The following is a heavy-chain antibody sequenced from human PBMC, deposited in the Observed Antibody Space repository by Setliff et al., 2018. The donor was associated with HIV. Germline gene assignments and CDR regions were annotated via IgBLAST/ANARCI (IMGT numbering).Heavy chain of an antibody. CDR3: ARHCNAGTCYFYI. Sequence: SVKVSCKAPGDTFSTSALSWVRQAPGQGLEWMGGIIPVFRMTDYAEKFQGRLIISADTSTSTAYMELRSLRSDDTAVYYCARHCNAGTCYFYIWGQGTMVTVSS. CDR1: GDTFSTSA. J-gene: IGHJ3*02. CDR2: IIPVFRMT. D-gene: IGHD2-15*01. V-gene: IGHV1-69*10.